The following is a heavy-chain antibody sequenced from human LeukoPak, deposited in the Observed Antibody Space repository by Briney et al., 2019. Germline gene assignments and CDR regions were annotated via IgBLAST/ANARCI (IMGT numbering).Heavy chain of an antibody. CDR3: ARVSVHLGYCSSTSCYTGLDY. CDR2: INPNSGGT. Sequence: ASVKVSCKASGYTFTGYYMHWVRQAPGQGLEWMGWINPNSGGTNYAQKFQGRVTMTRDTSISTAYMELSRLRSDDTAVYYCARVSVHLGYCSSTSCYTGLDYWGQGTLVTVSS. J-gene: IGHJ4*02. CDR1: GYTFTGYY. V-gene: IGHV1-2*02. D-gene: IGHD2-2*02.